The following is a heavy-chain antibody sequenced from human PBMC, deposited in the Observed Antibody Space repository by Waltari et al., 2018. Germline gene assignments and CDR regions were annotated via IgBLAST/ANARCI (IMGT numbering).Heavy chain of an antibody. CDR3: ARLTIAVAGTRDYYYGMDV. V-gene: IGHV1-69*01. CDR1: GGTFSSYA. J-gene: IGHJ6*02. Sequence: QVQLVQSGAEVKKPGSSVKVSCKASGGTFSSYAISWVRRAPGQGLEWMGGIIPIFGTANYAQKFQGRVTITADESTSTAYMELSSLRSEDTAVYYCARLTIAVAGTRDYYYGMDVWGQGTTVTVSS. CDR2: IIPIFGTA. D-gene: IGHD6-19*01.